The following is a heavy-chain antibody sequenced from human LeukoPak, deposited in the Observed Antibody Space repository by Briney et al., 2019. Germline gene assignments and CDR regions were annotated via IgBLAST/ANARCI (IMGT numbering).Heavy chain of an antibody. CDR2: INPNSGGT. D-gene: IGHD1-14*01. CDR1: GYTFTGYY. Sequence: ASVTVSCKASGYTFTGYYLHWVRQAPGQGLEWMGWINPNSGGTNYAQKSQGRVTMTRDTSIDTAYMELSSLRSDDTAVYYCARQMEGEPGSFDFWGQGTLVTVSS. V-gene: IGHV1-2*02. J-gene: IGHJ4*02. CDR3: ARQMEGEPGSFDF.